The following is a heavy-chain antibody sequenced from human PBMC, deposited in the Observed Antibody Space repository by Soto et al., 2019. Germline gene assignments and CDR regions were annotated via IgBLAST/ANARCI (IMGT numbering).Heavy chain of an antibody. J-gene: IGHJ1*01. Sequence: EVQLVESGGDLVQPGGSLRLSCVASEFSISPYWMSWVRQAPGKGLEWVANIKEDGSAARYVDSARDRFLISRDNTKNSLYLQMTDLRAEDTAIYYCVSDGDVCSGSDCLRHFKHWGRGTRVTVSS. V-gene: IGHV3-7*03. CDR1: EFSISPYW. CDR3: VSDGDVCSGSDCLRHFKH. D-gene: IGHD5-12*01. CDR2: IKEDGSAA.